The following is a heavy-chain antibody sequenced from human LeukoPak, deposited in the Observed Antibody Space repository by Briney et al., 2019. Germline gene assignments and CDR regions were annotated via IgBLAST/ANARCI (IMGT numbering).Heavy chain of an antibody. Sequence: GGSLRLSCAASGFTFSSYGMHWVRQAPGKGLEWVAFIRYDGSNKYYADSVKGRFTISRDNSKNTLYLQMNSLRAEDTAVYYCAKDRGGIPVAGFDAFDIWGQGTMVTVSS. V-gene: IGHV3-30*02. CDR1: GFTFSSYG. CDR2: IRYDGSNK. D-gene: IGHD6-19*01. J-gene: IGHJ3*02. CDR3: AKDRGGIPVAGFDAFDI.